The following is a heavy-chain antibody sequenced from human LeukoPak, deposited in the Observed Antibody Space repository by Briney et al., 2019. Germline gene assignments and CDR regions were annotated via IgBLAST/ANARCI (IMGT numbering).Heavy chain of an antibody. J-gene: IGHJ4*02. D-gene: IGHD3-22*01. V-gene: IGHV4-31*03. CDR3: ARLSGYSSGHYYSDY. Sequence: SQTLSLTCTVSGGSISSGGYYWSWIRQHPGKGLEWIGYIYYRGSTNYNPSLKSRVTISVDTSKNQFSLKLSSVTAADTAVYYCARLSGYSSGHYYSDYWGQGTLVTVSS. CDR2: IYYRGST. CDR1: GGSISSGGYY.